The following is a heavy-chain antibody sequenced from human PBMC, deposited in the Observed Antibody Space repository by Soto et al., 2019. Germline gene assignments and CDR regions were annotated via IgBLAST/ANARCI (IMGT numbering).Heavy chain of an antibody. CDR3: AKSEPPLLTVKGCMDV. J-gene: IGHJ6*02. D-gene: IGHD2-15*01. CDR1: GFALTTYT. V-gene: IGHV3-21*04. CDR2: INGRSNYK. Sequence: GGSLRLSCAASGFALTTYTMNWVRQAPGTGLEWVSSINGRSNYKYYSDSVKGRFTVSRDNAQNSLFLQMSRLGPEDTAVYYCAKSEPPLLTVKGCMDVWGQGTTVTVSS.